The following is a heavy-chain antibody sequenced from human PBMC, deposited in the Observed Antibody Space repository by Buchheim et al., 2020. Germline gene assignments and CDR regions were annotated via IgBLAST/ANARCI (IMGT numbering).Heavy chain of an antibody. V-gene: IGHV3-23*01. Sequence: EVQLLESGGGLVQPGGSLRLSCAASGFTFSSYAMSWVRQAPGKGLEWVSAISGSGGSTYYADSVKGRFTISRDNSKNTLYLQMNSLRAEDTAVYYCAKGASPYYDFWSGAYYYYYMDVWGKGTT. CDR1: GFTFSSYA. CDR3: AKGASPYYDFWSGAYYYYYMDV. J-gene: IGHJ6*03. D-gene: IGHD3-3*01. CDR2: ISGSGGST.